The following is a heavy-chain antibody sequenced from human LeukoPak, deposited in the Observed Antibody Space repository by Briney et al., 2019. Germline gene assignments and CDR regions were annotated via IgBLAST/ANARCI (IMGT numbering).Heavy chain of an antibody. Sequence: TSVQVSCQASGFTFTSSAVQWVRQARGQRLEWIGWIVVGSGNTNYAQKFQERVTITRDMSTSTAYMELSSLRSEDTAVYYCAADVSNYVGPGPFGMDVWGQGTMLTVSS. V-gene: IGHV1-58*01. J-gene: IGHJ6*02. CDR1: GFTFTSSA. CDR3: AADVSNYVGPGPFGMDV. D-gene: IGHD4-11*01. CDR2: IVVGSGNT.